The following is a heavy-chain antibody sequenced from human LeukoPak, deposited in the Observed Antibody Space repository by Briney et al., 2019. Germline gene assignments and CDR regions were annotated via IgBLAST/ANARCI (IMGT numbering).Heavy chain of an antibody. CDR3: ARDEYYDSSGYYPDFDY. V-gene: IGHV1-69*04. D-gene: IGHD3-22*01. CDR1: GGTFSSYA. Sequence: SVKVSCKASGGTFSSYAISWVRQAPGQGLEWMGRIIPILGIANYAQKFQGRVTITADKSTSTAYMELRSLRFEDTAVYYCARDEYYDSSGYYPDFDYWGQGTLVTVSS. CDR2: IIPILGIA. J-gene: IGHJ4*02.